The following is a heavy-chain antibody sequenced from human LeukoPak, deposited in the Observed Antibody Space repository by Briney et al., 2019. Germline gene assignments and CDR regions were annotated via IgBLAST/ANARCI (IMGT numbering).Heavy chain of an antibody. D-gene: IGHD3-10*01. Sequence: SETLSLTCTVSGGSISSSSYYWGWIRQPPGKGLEWIGSIYYSGSTYYNPSLKSRVTISVDTSKNQFSLKLSSVTAADTAVYYCAREDYEPGSVVHWFDPWGQGTLVTVSS. CDR1: GGSISSSSYY. CDR2: IYYSGST. V-gene: IGHV4-39*07. CDR3: AREDYEPGSVVHWFDP. J-gene: IGHJ5*02.